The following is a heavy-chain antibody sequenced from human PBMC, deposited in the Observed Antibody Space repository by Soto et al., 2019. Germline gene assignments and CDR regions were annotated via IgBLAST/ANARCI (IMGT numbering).Heavy chain of an antibody. V-gene: IGHV3-23*01. CDR1: GFTFSSYA. CDR2: ISGSCSNP. CDR3: ARELKDIVVVPVAMGQDV. J-gene: IGHJ6*04. Sequence: GGSLRLSCAASGFTFSSYAMSWVRHAPGQGLEWVSAISGSCSNPYYADSVKGRFTISRDNAKNTLYLKMNSLRAEDTAVYYCARELKDIVVVPVAMGQDVWGKGTTVTVSS. D-gene: IGHD2-2*01.